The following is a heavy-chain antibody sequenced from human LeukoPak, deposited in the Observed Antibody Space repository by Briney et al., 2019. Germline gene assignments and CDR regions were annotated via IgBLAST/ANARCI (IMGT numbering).Heavy chain of an antibody. J-gene: IGHJ4*02. Sequence: GGSLRLSCAASGFTFSSYSMNWARQAPGKGLEWSSHVSYSSSTIYYADSVKGRFTISRDNAKNSLYLQMNSLRDEDTAVYYCARDAHIVRGVNPLDYWGQGTLVTVSS. CDR1: GFTFSSYS. D-gene: IGHD3-10*01. CDR2: VSYSSSTI. CDR3: ARDAHIVRGVNPLDY. V-gene: IGHV3-48*02.